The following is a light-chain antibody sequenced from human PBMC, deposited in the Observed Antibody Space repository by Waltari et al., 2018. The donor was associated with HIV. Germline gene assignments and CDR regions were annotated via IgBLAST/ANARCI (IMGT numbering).Light chain of an antibody. V-gene: IGLV2-14*01. CDR1: LRDVGGYKY. Sequence: QSALTQPASVSGSPGQSITISCSGSLRDVGGYKYVSWYQQHPGKAPKLMIDDVSDRPSGVSNRFSGSKSDNTASLTISGLQTEDEADYYCSSYTSSYTVIFGGGTKLTVL. CDR2: DVS. CDR3: SSYTSSYTVI. J-gene: IGLJ2*01.